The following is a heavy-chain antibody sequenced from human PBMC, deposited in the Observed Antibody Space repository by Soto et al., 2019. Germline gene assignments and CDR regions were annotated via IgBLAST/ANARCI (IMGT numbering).Heavy chain of an antibody. D-gene: IGHD3-10*01. CDR2: INPNSGGT. V-gene: IGHV1-2*04. CDR1: GYSFTGYY. Sequence: ASVKVSCKASGYSFTGYYMHWGRQAPGQGLEWMGWINPNSGGTNYAQKFQGWVTMTRDTSISTAYMEWSRLKASDTAMYYCARRHYNKNWPRGFDPWGQGTLVTVSS. CDR3: ARRHYNKNWPRGFDP. J-gene: IGHJ5*02.